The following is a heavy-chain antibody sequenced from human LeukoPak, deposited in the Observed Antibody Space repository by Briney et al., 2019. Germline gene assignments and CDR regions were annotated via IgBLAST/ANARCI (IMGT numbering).Heavy chain of an antibody. CDR2: IYTSGST. D-gene: IGHD3-10*01. J-gene: IGHJ4*02. Sequence: SETLSLTCTVSGDSIRNYYWSWTRQPAGKRLEWIGRIYTSGSTNDNPSLKSRVTMSLDTSKNQFSLNLNSVTAADTAVYYCARELYASGTYRFDYWGQGTLVTVSS. V-gene: IGHV4-4*07. CDR1: GDSIRNYY. CDR3: ARELYASGTYRFDY.